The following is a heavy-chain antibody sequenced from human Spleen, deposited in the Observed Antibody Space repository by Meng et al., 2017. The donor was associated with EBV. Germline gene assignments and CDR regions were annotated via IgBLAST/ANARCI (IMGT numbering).Heavy chain of an antibody. Sequence: AHLVQSGAGVKKPGASVKVSCKPSGTTFSNYAMHWERQAPGQRLEWMGWINVGNGNRKYSQKFHGSVTINRDTSARTASMKLSSLRSEATAVYYCARGSDDFWTVGFDYWGQGTLVTVSS. D-gene: IGHD3-3*01. V-gene: IGHV1-3*01. J-gene: IGHJ4*02. CDR1: GTTFSNYA. CDR3: ARGSDDFWTVGFDY. CDR2: INVGNGNR.